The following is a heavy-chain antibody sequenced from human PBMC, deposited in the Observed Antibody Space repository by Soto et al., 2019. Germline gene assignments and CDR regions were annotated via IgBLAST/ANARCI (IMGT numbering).Heavy chain of an antibody. CDR3: ARERPRDYLDY. Sequence: ASVKVSCKASGYTFTSYSMHWVRHAPGQRLEWMGWINAGNGNTKYSQKFQGRVTITRDTSASTAYMELSSLRSEDTAVYYCARERPRDYLDYWGQGTLVTVSS. J-gene: IGHJ4*02. V-gene: IGHV1-3*01. CDR2: INAGNGNT. CDR1: GYTFTSYS.